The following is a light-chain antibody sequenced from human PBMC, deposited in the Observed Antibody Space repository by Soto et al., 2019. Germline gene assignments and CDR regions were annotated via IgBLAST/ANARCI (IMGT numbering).Light chain of an antibody. CDR2: AAS. CDR1: QSISSY. Sequence: DIQMTQSPSSLSASVGDRVTITCRASQSISSYLNWYQQKPGKAPKVLIYAASSLQSGVPSRFSGIGSGTDFTLSISSLQPEDFVTYYCQQSYSGQLTFGGGTKVEIK. CDR3: QQSYSGQLT. J-gene: IGKJ4*01. V-gene: IGKV1-39*01.